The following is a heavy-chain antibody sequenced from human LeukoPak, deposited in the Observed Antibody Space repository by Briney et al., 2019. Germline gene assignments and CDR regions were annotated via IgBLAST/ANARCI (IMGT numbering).Heavy chain of an antibody. J-gene: IGHJ5*02. D-gene: IGHD3-9*01. Sequence: SETLSLTCTVSGGSITNYYWSWIRQPPGMGLEWIGYSYYSGTTNYNPSLKSRVTISVDTSKNQFSLKLSSVTTADTAVYYCARGGYDILTGYGSFDPWGQGTLVSVSS. CDR2: SYYSGTT. V-gene: IGHV4-59*01. CDR1: GGSITNYY. CDR3: ARGGYDILTGYGSFDP.